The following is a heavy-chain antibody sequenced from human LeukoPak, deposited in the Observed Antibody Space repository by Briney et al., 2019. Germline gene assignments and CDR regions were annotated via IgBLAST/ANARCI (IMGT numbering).Heavy chain of an antibody. Sequence: SETLSLTCTVSGGSITNGDYYWSWIRQHPGEGLEWIGYIYYSGSTYYNPSLETRVSLSVDTSKSQFSLKVSSVTAADTAVYYCARDFNSGYGPFDSWGQGTLVTVSS. D-gene: IGHD5-12*01. J-gene: IGHJ4*02. CDR2: IYYSGST. CDR1: GGSITNGDYY. CDR3: ARDFNSGYGPFDS. V-gene: IGHV4-31*02.